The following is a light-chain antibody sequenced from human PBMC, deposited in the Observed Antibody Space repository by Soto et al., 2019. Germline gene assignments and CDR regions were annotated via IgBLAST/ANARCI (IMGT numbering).Light chain of an antibody. Sequence: ESVLTQSPGTLSMSPGERATLSCRASQSVSSSYSAWYQQKPGQAPRLLIYGASRRATGIPDRFSGSGSGTDFTLTISRLEHEDFGVYYCQQYGSSPFTFGAGTKVDIK. CDR1: QSVSSSY. CDR3: QQYGSSPFT. V-gene: IGKV3-20*01. J-gene: IGKJ3*01. CDR2: GAS.